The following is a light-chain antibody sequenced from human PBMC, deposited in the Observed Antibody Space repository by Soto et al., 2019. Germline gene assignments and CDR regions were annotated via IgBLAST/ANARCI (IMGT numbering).Light chain of an antibody. CDR3: QQYGSSPV. Sequence: EIVLTQSPGTLFLSPGERATLSCRASQSVSSSNLGWYQQKPGQAPRLLIYGASSRATGIPDRFSGSGSGTDFTLTISRLEPEDFAVYYCQQYGSSPVFGGGGKVAIK. CDR2: GAS. CDR1: QSVSSSN. J-gene: IGKJ4*01. V-gene: IGKV3-20*01.